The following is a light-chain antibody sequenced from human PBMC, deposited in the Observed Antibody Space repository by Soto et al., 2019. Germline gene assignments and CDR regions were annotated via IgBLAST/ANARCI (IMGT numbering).Light chain of an antibody. V-gene: IGKV3-20*01. CDR2: DAS. J-gene: IGKJ1*01. CDR3: QQYGSSPET. Sequence: DIVLTQSPGTLSLSPGERATLSCRASQSVSSFLAWYQQKPGQAPRLLIYDASDRATGVPPRFSGSGSGTDFTLTISRLEPEDFAVYYCQQYGSSPETFGQGTKVDIK. CDR1: QSVSSF.